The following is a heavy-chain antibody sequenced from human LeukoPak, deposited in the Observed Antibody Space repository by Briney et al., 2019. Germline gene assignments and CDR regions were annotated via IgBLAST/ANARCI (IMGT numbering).Heavy chain of an antibody. Sequence: ASVKVSCKASGYTFTGYYMHWVRQAPGQGLEWMEWINPNSGGTNYAQKLQGRVTMTRDTSISTAYMELSRLRSDDTAVYYCARGGDYYDSTVLPDAFDIWGQGTWSPSLQ. CDR2: INPNSGGT. CDR1: GYTFTGYY. J-gene: IGHJ3*02. CDR3: ARGGDYYDSTVLPDAFDI. V-gene: IGHV1-2*02. D-gene: IGHD3-22*01.